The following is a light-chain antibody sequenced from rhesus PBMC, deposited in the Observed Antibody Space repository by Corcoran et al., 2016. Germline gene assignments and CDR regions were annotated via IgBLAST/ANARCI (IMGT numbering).Light chain of an antibody. CDR1: ENVNNY. Sequence: DIQMTQSPSSLSASVGDRVTITCRASENVNNYLNWYQQKPGKAPKLLLYKASTLQSGVPSRFSGSGSGTDYTFTISSLQPEDVATYYCQHGYGAPPYSFGQGTKVEIK. V-gene: IGKV1-74*01. J-gene: IGKJ2*01. CDR3: QHGYGAPPYS. CDR2: KAS.